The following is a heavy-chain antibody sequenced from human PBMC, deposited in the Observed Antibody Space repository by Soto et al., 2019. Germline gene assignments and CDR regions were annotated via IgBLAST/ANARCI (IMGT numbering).Heavy chain of an antibody. V-gene: IGHV3-9*01. Sequence: GGSLSLSWAAAEFTFDSYAMHWVRQAPGKGLEWVSGISWNSGSIGYADSVKGRFTISRDNAKNSLYLQMNSLRAEDTALYYCAKDNAFDIWGQGTMVTVSS. CDR3: AKDNAFDI. J-gene: IGHJ3*02. CDR1: EFTFDSYA. CDR2: ISWNSGSI.